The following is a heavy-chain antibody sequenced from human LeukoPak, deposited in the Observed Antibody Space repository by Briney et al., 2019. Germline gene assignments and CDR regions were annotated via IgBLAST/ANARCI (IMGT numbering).Heavy chain of an antibody. Sequence: PGGSLRLSCAASGFTFSSYAMSWVRQAPGKGLEWVSAISGSGGSTYYADSVKGRFTISRDNSKNTLYLQVNSLRVEDTAVYYCARYCTGGSCYSLYYGMDVWGQGTTVTVSS. V-gene: IGHV3-23*01. D-gene: IGHD2-15*01. CDR3: ARYCTGGSCYSLYYGMDV. CDR1: GFTFSSYA. J-gene: IGHJ6*02. CDR2: ISGSGGST.